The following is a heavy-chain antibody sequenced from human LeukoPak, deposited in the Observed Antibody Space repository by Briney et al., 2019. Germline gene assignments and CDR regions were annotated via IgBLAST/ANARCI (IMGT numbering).Heavy chain of an antibody. J-gene: IGHJ6*02. V-gene: IGHV4-4*02. CDR2: IYHSGST. CDR3: ASLKINYYYYYYGMDV. D-gene: IGHD1-7*01. CDR1: GGSMSSSNW. Sequence: PSETLSLTCAVSGGSMSSSNWWSWVRQPPGKGLEWIGEIYHSGSTNYNPSLKSRVTISVYKSKNQFSLKLSSVTAADTAVYYCASLKINYYYYYYGMDVWGQGTTVTVSS.